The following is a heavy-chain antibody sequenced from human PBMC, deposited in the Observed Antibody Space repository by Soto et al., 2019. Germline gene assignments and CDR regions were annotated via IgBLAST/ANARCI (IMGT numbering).Heavy chain of an antibody. V-gene: IGHV1-8*01. D-gene: IGHD3-9*01. CDR3: SRGGDNYDILTGSY. Sequence: ASVKVSCKAPGYTFTSYDIYGGRQASVQGLEWMGWMNPNSGNTGYAQKFQGRVTMTRNTSISTAYMELCSLRSEDTSEYYCSRGGDNYDILTGSYWGQGTLVTGSS. CDR2: MNPNSGNT. J-gene: IGHJ4*02. CDR1: GYTFTSYD.